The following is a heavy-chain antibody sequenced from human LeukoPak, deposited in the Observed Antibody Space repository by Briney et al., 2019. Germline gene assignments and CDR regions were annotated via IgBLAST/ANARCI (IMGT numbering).Heavy chain of an antibody. Sequence: PGGSLGLSCAASGFTFSSYWMNWARQAPGKGLEWVASINHNGNVNYYVDSVKGRFTISRDNAKNSLYLQMNSLRAEDTAVYYCASLFLSIDYWGQGALVTVSS. CDR1: GFTFSSYW. CDR3: ASLFLSIDY. CDR2: INHNGNVN. V-gene: IGHV3-7*01. J-gene: IGHJ4*02. D-gene: IGHD3-10*02.